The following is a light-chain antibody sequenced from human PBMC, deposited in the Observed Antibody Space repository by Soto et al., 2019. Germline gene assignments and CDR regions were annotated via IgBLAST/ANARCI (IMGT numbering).Light chain of an antibody. CDR1: SSDVGSYNR. CDR2: EVS. J-gene: IGLJ1*01. V-gene: IGLV2-18*02. CDR3: GSYTTSTTYV. Sequence: QSALTQPPSVSGSPGQSVPISCTGTSSDVGSYNRVSWYQQPPGTAPKLMIYEVSNRPSGVPDRFSGSKSDNTASLTISGLQAEDEADYYCGSYTTSTTYVFGTGTKVTVL.